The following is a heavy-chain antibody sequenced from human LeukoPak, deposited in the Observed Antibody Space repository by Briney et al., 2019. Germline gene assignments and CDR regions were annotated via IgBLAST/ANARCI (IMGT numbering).Heavy chain of an antibody. CDR1: GYTFTSYG. J-gene: IGHJ4*02. V-gene: IGHV1-18*04. CDR2: ISAYNGNT. CDR3: ATTHSSGWLFDY. Sequence: ASVKVSCKASGYTFTSYGINWVRQAPGQGLEWMGWISAYNGNTNYAQKLQGRVTMTTDTSTSTAYMELRSLRSDDTAVYYCATTHSSGWLFDYWGQGTLVTVSS. D-gene: IGHD6-19*01.